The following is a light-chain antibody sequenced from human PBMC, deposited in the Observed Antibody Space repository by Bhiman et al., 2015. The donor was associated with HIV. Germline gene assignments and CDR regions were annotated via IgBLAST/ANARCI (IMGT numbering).Light chain of an antibody. Sequence: QSALTQPASVSGSPGQSITISCTGTRSDVGDYNYVSWYQQHPGTAPKLMIFDVTQRPSGVSNRFSGSKSGNTASLTISVQTEDEAYYYCCSFAGGGTPWLFGGGTKVTVL. V-gene: IGLV2-23*02. CDR1: RSDVGDYNY. CDR2: DVT. J-gene: IGLJ3*02. CDR3: CSFAGGGTPWL.